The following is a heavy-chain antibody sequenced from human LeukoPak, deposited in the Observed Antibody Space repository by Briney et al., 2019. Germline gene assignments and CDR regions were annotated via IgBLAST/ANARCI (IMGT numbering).Heavy chain of an antibody. V-gene: IGHV4-38-2*01. Sequence: SETLSLTCAVSGYSISSGYYWGWIGQPPGKGLEWIGSMSHNRGTYYNPSLKSRVTISMDTSKNQFSLRLSSVTAADTAVYYCASYYASGVSAYNYYGMDVWGKGTTVTVSS. CDR3: ASYYASGVSAYNYYGMDV. D-gene: IGHD3-10*01. CDR2: MSHNRGT. CDR1: GYSISSGYY. J-gene: IGHJ6*04.